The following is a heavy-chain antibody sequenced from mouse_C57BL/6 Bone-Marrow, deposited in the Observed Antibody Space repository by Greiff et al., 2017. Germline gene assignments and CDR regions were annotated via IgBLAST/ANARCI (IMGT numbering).Heavy chain of an antibody. Sequence: EVQVVESGGGLVQPGGSLKLSCAASGFTFSDYGMAWVRQAPRKGPEWVAFISNLAYSIYYADTLTGRFTISRENAKNTLYLEMSSLRSEDTAMYYCARQAGRGSSYWYFDVWGTGTTVTVSS. D-gene: IGHD1-1*01. CDR3: ARQAGRGSSYWYFDV. V-gene: IGHV5-15*01. CDR2: ISNLAYSI. J-gene: IGHJ1*03. CDR1: GFTFSDYG.